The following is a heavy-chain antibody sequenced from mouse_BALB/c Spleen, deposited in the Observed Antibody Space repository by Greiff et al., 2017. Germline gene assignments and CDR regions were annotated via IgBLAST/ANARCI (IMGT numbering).Heavy chain of an antibody. CDR2: ISYSGST. Sequence: DAQLQESGPGLVKPSQSLSLTCTVTGYSITSDYAWNWIRQFPGNKLEWMGYISYSGSTSYNPSLKSRISITRDTSKNQFFLQLNSVTTEDTATYYCARGATAGDFDYWGQGTTLTVSS. J-gene: IGHJ2*01. D-gene: IGHD1-2*01. V-gene: IGHV3-2*02. CDR1: GYSITSDYA. CDR3: ARGATAGDFDY.